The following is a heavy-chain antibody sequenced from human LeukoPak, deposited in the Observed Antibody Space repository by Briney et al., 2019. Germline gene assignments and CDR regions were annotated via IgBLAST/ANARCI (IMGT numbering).Heavy chain of an antibody. J-gene: IGHJ3*02. V-gene: IGHV3-20*01. D-gene: IGHD4-23*01. CDR1: GFTFDEYV. CDR2: INWNGGST. Sequence: GGSLRLSCAASGFTFDEYVMSWVRQAPGKGLEWVSGINWNGGSTGYADSVKGRFTISRDNAKNSLYPQMNSLRAEDTASYHCARGYGGNRIVAFDIWGQGTMVTVSS. CDR3: ARGYGGNRIVAFDI.